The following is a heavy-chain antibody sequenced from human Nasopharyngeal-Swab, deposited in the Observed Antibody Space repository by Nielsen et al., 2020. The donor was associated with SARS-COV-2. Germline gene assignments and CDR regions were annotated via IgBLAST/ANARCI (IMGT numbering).Heavy chain of an antibody. D-gene: IGHD6-6*01. J-gene: IGHJ6*02. CDR2: IYTSGST. Sequence: SYTLSLTCTVSGGSISSGSYYWSWIRQPAGKGLEWIGRIYTSGSTNYNPSLKSRVTISVDTSKNQFSLKLSSVTAADTAVYYCARDGGAAHMDVWGQGTTVTVSS. CDR3: ARDGGAAHMDV. CDR1: GGSISSGSYY. V-gene: IGHV4-61*02.